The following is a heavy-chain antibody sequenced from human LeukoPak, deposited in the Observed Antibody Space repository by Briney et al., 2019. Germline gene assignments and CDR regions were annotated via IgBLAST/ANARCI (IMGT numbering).Heavy chain of an antibody. CDR2: IYYSGST. CDR1: GGSISSYY. Sequence: SETLSLTCTVSGGSISSYYWSWIRQPPGKGLEWIGYIYYSGSTNYNPSLKSRVTISVDTPKNQFSLKLSSVTAADTAVYYCARARLEQYYYDSSGYYYYYYYGMDVWGQGTTVTVSS. CDR3: ARARLEQYYYDSSGYYYYYYYGMDV. D-gene: IGHD3-22*01. J-gene: IGHJ6*02. V-gene: IGHV4-59*01.